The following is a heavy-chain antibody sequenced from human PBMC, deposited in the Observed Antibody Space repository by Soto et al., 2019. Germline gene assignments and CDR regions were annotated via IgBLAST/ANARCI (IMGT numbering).Heavy chain of an antibody. V-gene: IGHV4-4*02. Sequence: QVQLQESGPGLVKPSGTLSLTCAVSGGSISSSNWWSWVRQPPGKGLEWIGEIYHSGSTNYNPSLKSRVTISVDKSKNQFSLKLSSVTAADTAVYYCARGQQLVQAAAHYYYYGMDVWGQGTTVTVSS. D-gene: IGHD6-6*01. CDR1: GGSISSSNW. CDR3: ARGQQLVQAAAHYYYYGMDV. J-gene: IGHJ6*02. CDR2: IYHSGST.